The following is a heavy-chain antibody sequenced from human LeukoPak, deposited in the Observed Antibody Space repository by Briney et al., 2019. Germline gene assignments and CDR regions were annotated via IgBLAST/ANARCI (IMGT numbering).Heavy chain of an antibody. Sequence: SETLSLTCTVSGGSISSGDYFWRWIRQSPGKGLEWIGNIHSSGSTYYNPSLKSRTTTSVDTSKNHFFLNLTSVTAADTAVYYCARRQGPDYGSTSFHPQQFDYWGQGTLVTVSS. CDR2: IHSSGST. CDR3: ARRQGPDYGSTSFHPQQFDY. CDR1: GGSISSGDYF. D-gene: IGHD3-10*01. J-gene: IGHJ4*02. V-gene: IGHV4-30-4*01.